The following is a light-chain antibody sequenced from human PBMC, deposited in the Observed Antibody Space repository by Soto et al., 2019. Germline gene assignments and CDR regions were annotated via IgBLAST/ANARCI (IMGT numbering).Light chain of an antibody. CDR1: SSNIGAGYD. CDR2: GNS. V-gene: IGLV1-40*01. J-gene: IGLJ2*01. Sequence: QSVLTQPPSVSGAPGQRVTISCTGSSSNIGAGYDVHWYQQLPGTAPKLLIHGNSNRPSGVPDRFSGSKSGTSASLAITCLQAEDEADYYCQSYDSSLSAVVFGGGTKLTVL. CDR3: QSYDSSLSAVV.